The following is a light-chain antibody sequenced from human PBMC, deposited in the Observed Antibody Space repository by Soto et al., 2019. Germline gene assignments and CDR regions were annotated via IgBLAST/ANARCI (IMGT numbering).Light chain of an antibody. Sequence: ETVMTQSPATLSVSPGERATLSCRASQSVSSNLAWYQQKPGQAPRLLVYGASTRATGIPARFSGSGSGTEFTLTISSLQSEDSAVYYCQEYSAWWTFGQGTKVEIK. V-gene: IGKV3-15*01. CDR1: QSVSSN. CDR3: QEYSAWWT. CDR2: GAS. J-gene: IGKJ1*01.